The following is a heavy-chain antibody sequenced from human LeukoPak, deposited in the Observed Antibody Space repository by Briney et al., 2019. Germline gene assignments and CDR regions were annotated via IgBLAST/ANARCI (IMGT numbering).Heavy chain of an antibody. CDR2: VYHSGST. CDR1: GYSISSGYY. V-gene: IGHV4-38-2*02. CDR3: GQGWQTPFDY. D-gene: IGHD2-15*01. Sequence: SETLSLTCTVSGYSISSGYYWGWIRQPPGKGLEWIGSVYHSGSTYYNPSLKSRFTISVDTSKNQFSLKLTSVTAADTAVYYCGQGWQTPFDYWGQGTLVTVSS. J-gene: IGHJ4*02.